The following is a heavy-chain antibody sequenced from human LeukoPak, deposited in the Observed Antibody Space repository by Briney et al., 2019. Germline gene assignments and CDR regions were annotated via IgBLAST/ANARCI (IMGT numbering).Heavy chain of an antibody. V-gene: IGHV4-34*01. CDR1: GGSFSGYY. CDR2: INHSGST. J-gene: IGHJ4*02. Sequence: SETLSLTCAVYGGSFSGYYWSWIRQPPGKGLEWIGEINHSGSTNYNPSLKSRVPISVDTSKNQFSLKLSSVTPAHPACHYLARGPYCGGDCYYHFDYWGQGTLVTVSS. D-gene: IGHD2-21*01. CDR3: ARGPYCGGDCYYHFDY.